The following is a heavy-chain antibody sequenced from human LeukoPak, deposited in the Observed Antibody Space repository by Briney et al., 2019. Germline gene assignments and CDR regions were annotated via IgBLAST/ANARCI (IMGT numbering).Heavy chain of an antibody. Sequence: GGSLRRSCAASGFTFSSYWMHWVRHPLGKGRVWVSRINGDGSSRIYADSVKGRFTISRDNAKNTVYLQMTSLRAEDTAVYYCARDQAVGSTRDSWGQGTLVTVSS. CDR1: GFTFSSYW. CDR3: ARDQAVGSTRDS. D-gene: IGHD1-26*01. CDR2: INGDGSSR. J-gene: IGHJ4*02. V-gene: IGHV3-74*01.